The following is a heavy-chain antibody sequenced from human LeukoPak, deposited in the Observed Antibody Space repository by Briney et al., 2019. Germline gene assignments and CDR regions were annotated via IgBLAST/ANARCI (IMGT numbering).Heavy chain of an antibody. V-gene: IGHV3-30*18. CDR3: AKDLAYSYGYYYYGMDV. CDR2: ISYDGSNK. D-gene: IGHD5-18*01. CDR1: GFTLSSYG. Sequence: GGSLRLSCSASGFTLSSYGMHWVRQAPGKGLEWLAVISYDGSNKYYADSVKGRFTISRDNSKNTLYLQMNSLRAEDTAVYYCAKDLAYSYGYYYYGMDVWGQGTTVTVSS. J-gene: IGHJ6*02.